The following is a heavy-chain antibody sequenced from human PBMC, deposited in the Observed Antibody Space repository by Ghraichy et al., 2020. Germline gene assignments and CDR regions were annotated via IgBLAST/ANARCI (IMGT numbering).Heavy chain of an antibody. V-gene: IGHV3-33*01. CDR2: IWHDGSNK. D-gene: IGHD1-26*01. Sequence: GGSLRLSCAASGFTFSTYGMHWVRQTPGKGLAWVAVIWHDGSNKYYEDSVKGRFTISRDNSKNTVYLQMNSLRAEDTAVYYCARESLSGIPYTYYYGVDVWGQGTTVTVSS. CDR1: GFTFSTYG. J-gene: IGHJ6*02. CDR3: ARESLSGIPYTYYYGVDV.